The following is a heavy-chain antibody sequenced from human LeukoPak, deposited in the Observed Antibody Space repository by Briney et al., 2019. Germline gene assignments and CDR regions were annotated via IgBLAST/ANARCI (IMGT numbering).Heavy chain of an antibody. Sequence: SETLSLTCTVSGGSISSSTYYWVWIRRPPGQGLEWIGSVYYTGTTYYNSSLRSPLTVSLDTSKKQFSLNLRSATAADTAIYYCARDRQEAGMRVSSFEYWGQGTPVTVSS. CDR1: GGSISSSTYY. CDR2: VYYTGTT. CDR3: ARDRQEAGMRVSSFEY. J-gene: IGHJ4*02. V-gene: IGHV4-39*02. D-gene: IGHD6-13*01.